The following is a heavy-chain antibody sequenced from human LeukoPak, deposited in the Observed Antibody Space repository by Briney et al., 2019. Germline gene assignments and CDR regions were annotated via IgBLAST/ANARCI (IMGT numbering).Heavy chain of an antibody. CDR3: ARGRTYSGYDWDY. J-gene: IGHJ4*02. V-gene: IGHV3-72*01. Sequence: GRSLTLACAASGLTVSDHYIDCVSQAPRNWREWVGRTKNKPNNYTTEYATSVTGRPATSRDDSKSSLYLQMNSPKTEDTAVYYCARGRTYSGYDWDYWGQGTLVTVSS. CDR1: GLTVSDHY. CDR2: TKNKPNNYTT. D-gene: IGHD5-12*01.